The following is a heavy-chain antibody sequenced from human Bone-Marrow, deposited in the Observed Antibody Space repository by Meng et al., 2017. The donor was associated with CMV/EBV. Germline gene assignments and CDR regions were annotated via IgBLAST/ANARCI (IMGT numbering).Heavy chain of an antibody. J-gene: IGHJ6*02. CDR2: IIPILGIA. V-gene: IGHV1-69*02. Sequence: SVKVSCKTSGYNFRHYTISWVRQAPGQGLEWMGRIIPILGIANYAQKFQGRVTITADKSTSTAYMELSSLRSEDTAVYYCARGGGGMDVWGQGTTVTVSS. D-gene: IGHD3-16*01. CDR1: GYNFRHYT. CDR3: ARGGGGMDV.